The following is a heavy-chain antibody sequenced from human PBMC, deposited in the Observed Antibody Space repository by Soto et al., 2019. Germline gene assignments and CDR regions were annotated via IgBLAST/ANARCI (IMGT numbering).Heavy chain of an antibody. CDR1: GFTFRSYW. J-gene: IGHJ4*02. CDR2: INSDGSST. V-gene: IGHV3-74*01. Sequence: GVSLILSCAASGFTFRSYWRHWVRQAPGKGLVWVSRINSDGSSTDYADSVKGRFTISRDNAKNMLYLQMSSLRAEDTAVYYCARHTTCDQLDYWGLGTLVTVSS. CDR3: ARHTTCDQLDY. D-gene: IGHD2-2*01.